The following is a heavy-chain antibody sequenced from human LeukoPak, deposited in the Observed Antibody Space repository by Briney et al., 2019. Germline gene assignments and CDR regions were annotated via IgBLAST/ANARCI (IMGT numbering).Heavy chain of an antibody. Sequence: PSETLSLTCTVSGGSIGTYYWSWIRQPPGKGLEWIGEINHSGSTNYNPSLKSRVTISVDTSKNQFSLKLSSVTAADTAVYYCAPRSEGSWFDPWGQGTLVTVSS. D-gene: IGHD1-26*01. CDR3: APRSEGSWFDP. J-gene: IGHJ5*02. V-gene: IGHV4-34*01. CDR1: GGSIGTYY. CDR2: INHSGST.